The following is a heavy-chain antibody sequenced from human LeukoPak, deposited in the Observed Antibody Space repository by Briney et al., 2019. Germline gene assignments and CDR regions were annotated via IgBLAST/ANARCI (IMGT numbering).Heavy chain of an antibody. D-gene: IGHD2-2*01. CDR1: GGSISSGDYY. J-gene: IGHJ5*02. CDR3: ARGDIVVVPAANGFDP. Sequence: SETLSLTCTVSGGSISSGDYYWSWIRQPPGKGLEWIGYIYYSGSTYYTPSLKSRVTISVDTSKNQFSLKLSSVTAADTAVYYCARGDIVVVPAANGFDPWGQGTLVTVSS. V-gene: IGHV4-30-4*08. CDR2: IYYSGST.